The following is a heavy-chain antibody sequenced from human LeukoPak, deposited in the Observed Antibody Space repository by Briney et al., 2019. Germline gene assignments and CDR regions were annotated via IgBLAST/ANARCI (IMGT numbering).Heavy chain of an antibody. CDR1: GFTFDDYG. CDR2: INWKGGST. D-gene: IGHD6-19*01. Sequence: GGSLRLSCAASGFTFDDYGMSWVRQAPGKGLEWVSGINWKGGSTGYADSVKGRFTISRDNAKNSLYLQMNSLRAEDTAVYYCARDYSSGWYANMDVWGKGTTVTVSS. CDR3: ARDYSSGWYANMDV. V-gene: IGHV3-20*04. J-gene: IGHJ6*03.